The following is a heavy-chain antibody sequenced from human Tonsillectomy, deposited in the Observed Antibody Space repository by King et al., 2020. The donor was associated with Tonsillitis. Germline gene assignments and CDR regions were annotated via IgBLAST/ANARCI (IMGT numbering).Heavy chain of an antibody. CDR1: GFTFSSYG. V-gene: IGHV3-30*18. CDR3: AKGILRRSSGKRDDAFDI. J-gene: IGHJ3*02. CDR2: ISYDGSNK. Sequence: VQLVESGGGVVQPGRSLRLSCAASGFTFSSYGMHWVRQAPGKGLEWVAVISYDGSNKYYADSVKGRFTISRDNSKNTLYLQMNSLRAEDTAVYYCAKGILRRSSGKRDDAFDIWGQGTMVTVSS. D-gene: IGHD3-22*01.